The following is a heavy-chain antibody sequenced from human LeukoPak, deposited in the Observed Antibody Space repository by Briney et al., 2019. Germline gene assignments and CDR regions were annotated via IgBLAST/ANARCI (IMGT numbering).Heavy chain of an antibody. CDR2: IYYSGST. CDR3: TRGHITVVRGQNFALNYYYLDV. V-gene: IGHV4-59*01. CDR1: GGSISSYY. D-gene: IGHD3-10*01. Sequence: KPSETLSLTCTVSGGSISSYYWSWIRQPPGKGLEWIGYIYYSGSTNYKPSLKSRVTISVDTSKNQFSLKLSSVTAADTAVYYCTRGHITVVRGQNFALNYYYLDVWGKGTTVIVSS. J-gene: IGHJ6*03.